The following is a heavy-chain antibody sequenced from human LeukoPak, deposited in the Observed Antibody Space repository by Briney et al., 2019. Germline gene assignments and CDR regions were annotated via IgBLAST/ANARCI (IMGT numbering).Heavy chain of an antibody. CDR2: INPNSGGT. D-gene: IGHD3-16*01. V-gene: IGHV1-2*02. CDR3: ARTSFPYDYVWGTYLLS. Sequence: EASVKVSCKASGYTFTGYYMHWVRQAPGQGLEWMGWINPNSGGTNYAQKFQGRVTMTRDTSISTAYMELSRLRSDDTAVYYCARTSFPYDYVWGTYLLSWGQGTLVTVSS. J-gene: IGHJ4*02. CDR1: GYTFTGYY.